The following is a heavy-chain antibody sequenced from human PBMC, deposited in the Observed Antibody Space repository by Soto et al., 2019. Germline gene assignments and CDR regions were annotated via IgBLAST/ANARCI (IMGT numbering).Heavy chain of an antibody. J-gene: IGHJ4*02. CDR2: IRWNGGRL. CDR3: ARYLGSGYDWYYFEY. V-gene: IGHV3-9*01. CDR1: GFTFDDYA. Sequence: EVQLVESGGGLVQPGRSLTLSCAASGFTFDDYAMHWVRQAPGKGPEWVSGIRWNGGRLGYGESVKGRFPISRDNDRNSLYLQMNSLSPEETARYCCARYLGSGYDWYYFEYWGQGILVTVSS. D-gene: IGHD5-12*01.